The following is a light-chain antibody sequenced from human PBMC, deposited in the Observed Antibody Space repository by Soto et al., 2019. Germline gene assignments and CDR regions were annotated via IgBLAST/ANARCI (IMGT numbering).Light chain of an antibody. CDR3: QQYNGYSRT. V-gene: IGKV1-5*03. Sequence: DIQMTQSPSTLSASVGDRVTITCRASQSISSWLAWYQQKPGKAPKLLIYKASILQSGVPSRFSGSGSGTEFTLTITSLQPDDFATYSCQQYNGYSRTFGQGTKVEV. J-gene: IGKJ1*01. CDR1: QSISSW. CDR2: KAS.